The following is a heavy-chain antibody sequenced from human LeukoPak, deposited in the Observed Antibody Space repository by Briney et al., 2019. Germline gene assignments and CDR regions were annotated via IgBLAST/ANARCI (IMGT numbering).Heavy chain of an antibody. D-gene: IGHD6-13*01. CDR1: GFTFSSYS. J-gene: IGHJ4*02. V-gene: IGHV3-21*01. CDR3: ARSIGAAYFDN. CDR2: ISSGSNDI. Sequence: TGGSLRLSCAGSGFTFSSYSMNWVRQAPGKGLEWVSFISSGSNDIYYADSVKGRFTISRDNAKSSLYLEMNSPRAEDTAVYYCARSIGAAYFDNWGQGTLVTVSS.